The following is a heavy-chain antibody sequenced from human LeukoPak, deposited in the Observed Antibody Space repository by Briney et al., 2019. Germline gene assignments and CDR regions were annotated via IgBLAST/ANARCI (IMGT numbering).Heavy chain of an antibody. V-gene: IGHV4-59*01. D-gene: IGHD1-26*01. CDR2: IHYSGSS. CDR3: ARVVFRSWPRGFDP. CDR1: GGSISSYY. Sequence: PSETLSLTCTVSGGSISSYYWSWIRQPPGKGLEWIAYIHYSGSSNYNPSLKSRVTMSVDTSKNQLSLKLTSVTAADTAVYYCARVVFRSWPRGFDPWGQGTLVTVSS. J-gene: IGHJ5*02.